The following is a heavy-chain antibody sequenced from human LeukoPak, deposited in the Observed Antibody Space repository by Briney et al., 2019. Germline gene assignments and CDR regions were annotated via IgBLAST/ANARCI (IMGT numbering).Heavy chain of an antibody. CDR2: ISYDGSNK. J-gene: IGHJ4*02. V-gene: IGHV3-30*18. CDR1: GFTFSSYG. Sequence: GRSLRLSCAASGFTFSSYGMHWVRQAPGKGLEWVAVISYDGSNKYYADSVKGRFTISRDNSKNTLYLQMNSLGAEDTAVYYCAKDRMTKTTVTLTDYWGQGTLVTVSS. D-gene: IGHD4-17*01. CDR3: AKDRMTKTTVTLTDY.